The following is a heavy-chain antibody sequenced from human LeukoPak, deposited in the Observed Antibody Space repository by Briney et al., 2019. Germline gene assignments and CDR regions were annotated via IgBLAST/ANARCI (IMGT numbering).Heavy chain of an antibody. Sequence: GGSLRLSCAASGFTFSSYEMNWVRQAPGKGLEWVSYISSSGSTIYYADSVKGRFTISRDNAKNSLYLQMNSLRAEDTAVYYCSGYEPDYYYGMDVWGKGTTVTVSS. V-gene: IGHV3-48*03. CDR2: ISSSGSTI. D-gene: IGHD5-12*01. CDR1: GFTFSSYE. J-gene: IGHJ6*04. CDR3: SGYEPDYYYGMDV.